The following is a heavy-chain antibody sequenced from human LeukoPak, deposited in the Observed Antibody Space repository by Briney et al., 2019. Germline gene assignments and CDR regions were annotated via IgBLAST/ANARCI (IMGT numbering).Heavy chain of an antibody. J-gene: IGHJ4*02. V-gene: IGHV3-33*06. D-gene: IGHD1-1*01. CDR3: AKHNSPNWYDY. Sequence: GGSLRLSCAASGFTFSSYGMHWVRQAPGKGLEWVAVIWYDGSNKYYADSVKGRFTISRDNSKNMLYLQMNSLRAEDTAIYYCAKHNSPNWYDYWGQGTLVTVSS. CDR2: IWYDGSNK. CDR1: GFTFSSYG.